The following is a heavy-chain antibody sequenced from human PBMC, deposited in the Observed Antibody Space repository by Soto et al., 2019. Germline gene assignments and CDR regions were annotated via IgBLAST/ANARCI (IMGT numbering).Heavy chain of an antibody. V-gene: IGHV4-59*01. CDR3: ARLGSGLIDY. J-gene: IGHJ4*02. Sequence: SETLSLTCTVSGGSISSYYWSWIRQPPGKGLEWIGYIYYSGSTNYNPSLKSRVTISVDTSKNKFSLKLSSVTAADTAVYYCARLGSGLIDYGGQGTLVTVSS. CDR1: GGSISSYY. D-gene: IGHD3-10*01. CDR2: IYYSGST.